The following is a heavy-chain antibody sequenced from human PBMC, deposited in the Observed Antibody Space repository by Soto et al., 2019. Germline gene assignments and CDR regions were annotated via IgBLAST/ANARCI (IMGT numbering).Heavy chain of an antibody. CDR2: MNPNSGNP. V-gene: IGHV1-8*01. J-gene: IGHJ6*02. CDR1: GYTFTSYD. Sequence: QVQLVQSGAEVKKPGASVKVSCKASGYTFTSYDINWVRQATGQGLEWMGWMNPNSGNPGYAQKFHGRVTLTSNTSINTADIELSSLRAGDTAVYYCSSAWSWSVGSCYLMDVWGQGTTVPVSS. D-gene: IGHD2-15*01. CDR3: SSAWSWSVGSCYLMDV.